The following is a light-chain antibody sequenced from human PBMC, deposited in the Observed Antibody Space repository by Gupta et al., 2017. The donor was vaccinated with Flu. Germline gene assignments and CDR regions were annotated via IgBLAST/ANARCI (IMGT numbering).Light chain of an antibody. Sequence: GEGATLSCRASQSISSDLAWYQQKPGQVPRLLMYGASTRATGFPARFSGSGSGTEFTLTISSLQSADFAAYYCQQYNDWPFTFGPGTRVDLK. CDR2: GAS. CDR3: QQYNDWPFT. V-gene: IGKV3-15*01. J-gene: IGKJ3*01. CDR1: QSISSD.